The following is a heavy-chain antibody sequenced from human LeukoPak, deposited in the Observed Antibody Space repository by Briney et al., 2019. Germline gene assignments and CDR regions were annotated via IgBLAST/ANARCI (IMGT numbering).Heavy chain of an antibody. CDR1: GYTFTNND. V-gene: IGHV1-8*01. CDR2: MNPNSGNT. CDR3: ARGREYSSGPGFDY. J-gene: IGHJ4*02. Sequence: ASVKVSCKASGYTFTNNDINRVRQATGQGLEWLGWMNPNSGNTRYAQKFQGRVTMTRNTSINTAYMELSSLKSEDTAVYYCARGREYSSGPGFDYWAQGTLVTVSS. D-gene: IGHD3-22*01.